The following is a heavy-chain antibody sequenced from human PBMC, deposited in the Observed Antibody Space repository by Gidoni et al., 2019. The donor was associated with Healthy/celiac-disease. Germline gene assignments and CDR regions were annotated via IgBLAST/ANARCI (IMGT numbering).Heavy chain of an antibody. CDR3: ARVAAKRFDP. D-gene: IGHD6-13*01. Sequence: QVQLVQSGAEVKKPGASVKVSCKASGYTFTGYYLHWVRQAPGQGLEGRGWINPKSGGTNYAQKFQGRVTMTRDTSISTAYMELSRLRSDDTAVYYCARVAAKRFDPWGQGTLVTVSS. V-gene: IGHV1-2*02. J-gene: IGHJ5*02. CDR2: INPKSGGT. CDR1: GYTFTGYY.